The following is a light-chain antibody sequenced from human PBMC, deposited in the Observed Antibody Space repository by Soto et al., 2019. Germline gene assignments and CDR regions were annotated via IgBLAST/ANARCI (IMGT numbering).Light chain of an antibody. CDR1: QSVRSNY. CDR2: DAS. CDR3: EKYGSSPLT. V-gene: IGKV3-20*01. Sequence: EIVLTQSPDTLSLSPGERATLSCRASQSVRSNYLAWYQQKPGQAPRFLIYDASSRATGIPDRFSGSGSGTDSTLTISRLEPEDFAVYYCEKYGSSPLTFGGGTKV. J-gene: IGKJ4*01.